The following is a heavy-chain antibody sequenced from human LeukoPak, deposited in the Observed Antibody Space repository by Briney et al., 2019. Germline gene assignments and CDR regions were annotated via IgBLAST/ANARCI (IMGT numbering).Heavy chain of an antibody. Sequence: SETLSLTCAVSGYSISSGYYWGWIRQPPGKGLEWIGSIYHSGSTYYNPSLKSRVTISVDTSKNQFSLKLSSVTAADTAVYYCARDLSPIWYFDLWGRGTLVTVSS. V-gene: IGHV4-38-2*02. D-gene: IGHD3-3*02. CDR1: GYSISSGYY. J-gene: IGHJ2*01. CDR2: IYHSGST. CDR3: ARDLSPIWYFDL.